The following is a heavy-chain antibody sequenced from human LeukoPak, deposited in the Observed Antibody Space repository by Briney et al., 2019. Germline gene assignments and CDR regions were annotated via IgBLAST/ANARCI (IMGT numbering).Heavy chain of an antibody. V-gene: IGHV4-34*01. CDR2: INHSGST. CDR3: ARGVGATFGN. D-gene: IGHD1-26*01. J-gene: IGHJ4*02. CDR1: GGSFSGYY. Sequence: TSETLSLTCAVYGGSFSGYYWSWIRQPPGKGLEWIGEINHSGSTNYNPSLKSRVPISVDTSKDQFSLKLSAVTAADTAVYYCARGVGATFGNWGQGTLVTVSS.